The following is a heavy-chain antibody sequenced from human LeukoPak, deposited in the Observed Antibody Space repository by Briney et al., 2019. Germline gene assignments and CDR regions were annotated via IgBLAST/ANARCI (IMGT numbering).Heavy chain of an antibody. J-gene: IGHJ4*02. CDR3: ARETDSPEYFDY. CDR2: ISSSGSTI. V-gene: IGHV3-48*03. CDR1: GFTFSSYE. Sequence: GGSLRLSCAASGFTFSSYEMNWVRQAPGKGLEWVSYISSSGSTIYYADSVKGRFTISRDNAKNSLYLQMNSLRAEDTAVYYCARETDSPEYFDYWGQGTLVTVSS.